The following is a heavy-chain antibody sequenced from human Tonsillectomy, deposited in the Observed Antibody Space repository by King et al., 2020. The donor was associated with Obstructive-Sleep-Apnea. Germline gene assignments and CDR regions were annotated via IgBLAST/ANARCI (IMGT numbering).Heavy chain of an antibody. CDR2: INHSGST. CDR3: ARGDPLVVNSPDYFDY. V-gene: IGHV4-34*01. Sequence: HVQLQQWGAGLLKPSETLSLTFAVYGGSFSDYYWSWIRQPPGKGLEWIGEINHSGSTNYNPSLKSRVTISVDTSKNQFSLKLSSVTAADTAVYYCARGDPLVVNSPDYFDYWGQGTLVTVSS. D-gene: IGHD3-22*01. J-gene: IGHJ4*02. CDR1: GGSFSDYY.